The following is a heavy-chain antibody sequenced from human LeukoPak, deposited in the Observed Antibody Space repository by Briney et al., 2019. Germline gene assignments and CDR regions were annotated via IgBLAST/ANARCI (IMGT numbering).Heavy chain of an antibody. J-gene: IGHJ4*02. D-gene: IGHD2-21*01. CDR3: VSSDVVVGDY. CDR2: MYYSGRT. V-gene: IGHV4-39*07. Sequence: SETLSLTCTVSGGSISSRSYYWGWIRQPPGKGLEWIGSMYYSGRTYYNPSLKSRVTISVDTSKNQFSLKLSSVTAADTAVYYCVSSDVVVGDYWGQGTLVTVSS. CDR1: GGSISSRSYY.